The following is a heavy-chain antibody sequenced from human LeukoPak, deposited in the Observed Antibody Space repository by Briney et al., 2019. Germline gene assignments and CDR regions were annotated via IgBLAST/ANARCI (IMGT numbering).Heavy chain of an antibody. CDR2: ISSSGSTI. CDR3: AKMSGDCSSTICSSFDY. CDR1: GFTFSSYE. D-gene: IGHD2-2*01. V-gene: IGHV3-48*03. J-gene: IGHJ4*02. Sequence: GGSLRLSCAASGFTFSSYEMNWVRQAPGKGLEWVSYISSSGSTIYYADSVKGRFTISRDNSKNTLDLQMNSLRAEDTAVYYCAKMSGDCSSTICSSFDYWGQGTLVTVSS.